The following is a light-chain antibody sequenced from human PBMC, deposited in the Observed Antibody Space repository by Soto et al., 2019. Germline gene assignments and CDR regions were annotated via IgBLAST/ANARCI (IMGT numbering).Light chain of an antibody. CDR2: DAS. CDR3: QQYNNWPPLT. J-gene: IGKJ4*01. CDR1: QSISTN. V-gene: IGKV3-15*01. Sequence: EIVMTQSPATVSVSPGERATLSCRASQSISTNVAWYQQKPGQALRLLIYDASTRATGISTRFSGSGSGTEFTLTISSLQSEDVAIYYCQQYNNWPPLTFGGGTKVEI.